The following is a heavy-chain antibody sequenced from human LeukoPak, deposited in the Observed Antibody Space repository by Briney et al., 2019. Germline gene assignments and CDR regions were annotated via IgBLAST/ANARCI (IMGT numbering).Heavy chain of an antibody. CDR3: ARGEGVAARQSWFDP. Sequence: ASVKVSCKASGYSFTNYGISWVRQAPGQGLEWMGWISAYNGNTNYAQKLQGRVTMTTDTSTSTAYMELRSLKSDDTAVYYCARGEGVAARQSWFDPWGQGTLVTVSS. D-gene: IGHD6-6*01. J-gene: IGHJ5*02. V-gene: IGHV1-18*01. CDR1: GYSFTNYG. CDR2: ISAYNGNT.